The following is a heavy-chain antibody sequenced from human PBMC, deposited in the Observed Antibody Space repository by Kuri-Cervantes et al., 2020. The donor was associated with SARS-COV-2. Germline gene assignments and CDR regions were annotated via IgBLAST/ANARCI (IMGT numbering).Heavy chain of an antibody. CDR3: ATDRVGVHDN. V-gene: IGHV3-30-3*01. Sequence: GESLKISCAASGFTFSSCVLHWVRQAPGKGLEWVAIISYDGSNKDYADSAKGRFTISRDNSKNTLYLQMNSLRAEDTAVYYCATDRVGVHDNWGQGTLVTVSS. CDR1: GFTFSSCV. CDR2: ISYDGSNK. J-gene: IGHJ4*02. D-gene: IGHD2-21*01.